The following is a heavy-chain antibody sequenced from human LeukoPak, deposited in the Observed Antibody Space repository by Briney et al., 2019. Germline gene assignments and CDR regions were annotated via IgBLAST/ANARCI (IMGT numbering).Heavy chain of an antibody. V-gene: IGHV3-33*01. CDR1: GFTFSSYG. Sequence: GGSLRLSCAASGFTFSSYGMHWVRQAPGKGLEGVAVIWYDGSNKYYADSVKGRFTISRDNSKDTLYLQMNSLRAEATAVYYCGRRSGDYWGQGTLVTVSS. CDR2: IWYDGSNK. CDR3: GRRSGDY. J-gene: IGHJ4*02. D-gene: IGHD3-10*01.